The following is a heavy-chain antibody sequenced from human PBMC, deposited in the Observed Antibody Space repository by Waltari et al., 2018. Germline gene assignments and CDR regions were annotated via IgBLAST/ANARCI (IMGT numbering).Heavy chain of an antibody. D-gene: IGHD3-3*01. V-gene: IGHV3-13*03. CDR1: GFTFSSYD. CDR2: IGTAGDT. CDR3: ARGRDDFWSGYVASTGLGMDV. Sequence: EVQLVESGGGLVQPGGSLRLSCAACGFTFSSYDMHWVRQPTGKGLEWVSAIGTAGDTYNPGSGKGQFTISRENAKNSLYLKMNSLRAEDTAVYYCARGRDDFWSGYVASTGLGMDVWGQGTTVTVSS. J-gene: IGHJ6*02.